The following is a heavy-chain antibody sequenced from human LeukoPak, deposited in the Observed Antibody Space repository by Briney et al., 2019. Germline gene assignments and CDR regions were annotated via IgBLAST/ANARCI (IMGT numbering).Heavy chain of an antibody. D-gene: IGHD6-19*01. Sequence: GGSLRLSCAASGFTFSSYDMNWVRQAPGKGLEWVSYISPSSTRIDYAASVRGRFTISRDNSKNTLYFQMNSLRTEDTAVYYCARDQGVTSGWHHGDYWGQGTLVTVSS. CDR2: ISPSSTRI. V-gene: IGHV3-48*01. CDR1: GFTFSSYD. CDR3: ARDQGVTSGWHHGDY. J-gene: IGHJ4*02.